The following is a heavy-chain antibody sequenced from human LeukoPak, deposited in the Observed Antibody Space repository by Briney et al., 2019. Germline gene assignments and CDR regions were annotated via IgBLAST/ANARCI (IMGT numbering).Heavy chain of an antibody. V-gene: IGHV3-23*01. CDR2: ISGSGGST. CDR3: AKVFHSSSWPYYFDY. J-gene: IGHJ4*02. Sequence: PGGSLRLSCAASGFTFSSYAMSWVRQAPGKGLEWVSAISGSGGSTYYADSVKGRFTISRDNSKNTLYLQMNSLRAEDTAVYYFAKVFHSSSWPYYFDYWGQGTLVTVSS. CDR1: GFTFSSYA. D-gene: IGHD6-13*01.